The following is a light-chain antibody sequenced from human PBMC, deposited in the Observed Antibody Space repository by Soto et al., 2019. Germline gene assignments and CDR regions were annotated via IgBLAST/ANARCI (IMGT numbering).Light chain of an antibody. CDR2: EVN. J-gene: IGLJ2*01. CDR1: SSDIGAYNF. Sequence: QSVLTQPPSASGSPGQSVTISCSGSSSDIGAYNFVSWYQQHPGQAPKLMIFEVNQRPSGVPNRFSGSKSGNTASLTVSGLQAEDGADYYCSSFAGDNDVIFGGGTQLTVL. CDR3: SSFAGDNDVI. V-gene: IGLV2-8*01.